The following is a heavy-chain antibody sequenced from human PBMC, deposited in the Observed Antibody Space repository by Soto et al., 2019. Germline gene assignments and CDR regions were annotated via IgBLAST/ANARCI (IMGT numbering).Heavy chain of an antibody. CDR2: INSDVSST. CDR1: GFTFGIDG. J-gene: IGHJ6*02. V-gene: IGHV3-74*01. D-gene: IGHD3-3*01. CDR3: ARAYYDFWSGYRTSYDMDV. Sequence: GGSLRLSCAASGFTFGIDGMHWVRQAPGKGLVWVSRINSDVSSTSYADSVKGRVTISRDNAKNTLYLQTNSLTAADTAVYSCARAYYDFWSGYRTSYDMDVWGQGTTVTVSS.